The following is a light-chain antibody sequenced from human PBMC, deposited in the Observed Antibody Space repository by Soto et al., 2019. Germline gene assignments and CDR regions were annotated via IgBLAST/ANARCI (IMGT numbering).Light chain of an antibody. CDR1: QSISTW. Sequence: QMTQSPSTLSASVGDRVTITCRASQSISTWLAWYQQKPGKAPKLLIYEASSLKSGVPSRFSGSGSGTEFTLTICSLQPDDFALYYCQQYNRYWTFGQGTKVDIK. J-gene: IGKJ1*01. CDR3: QQYNRYWT. V-gene: IGKV1-5*01. CDR2: EAS.